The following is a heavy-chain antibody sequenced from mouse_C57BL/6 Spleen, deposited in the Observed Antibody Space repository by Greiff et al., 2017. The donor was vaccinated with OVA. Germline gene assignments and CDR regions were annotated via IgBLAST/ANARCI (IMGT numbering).Heavy chain of an antibody. Sequence: EVQLVESGEGLVKPGGSLKLSCAASGFTFSSYAMSWVRQTPEKRLEWVAYISSGGDYIYYADTVKGRFTISRDNARNTLYLQMSSLKSEDTAMYYCTRERAHYYGSSYYAMDYWGQGTSVTVSS. CDR3: TRERAHYYGSSYYAMDY. CDR1: GFTFSSYA. V-gene: IGHV5-9-1*02. D-gene: IGHD1-1*01. J-gene: IGHJ4*01. CDR2: ISSGGDYI.